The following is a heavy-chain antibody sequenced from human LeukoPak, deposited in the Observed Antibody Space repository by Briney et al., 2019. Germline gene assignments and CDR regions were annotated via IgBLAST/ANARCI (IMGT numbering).Heavy chain of an antibody. CDR1: GFTFSSYG. D-gene: IGHD6-19*01. Sequence: PGGSLRLSSAASGFTFSSYGMHWVRQAPGKGLEWVSFIRYDGSNKYYADSVKGRFTISRDNSKKTLYLEMNSLRAEDTAVNYCAKDPPWPTYSSGWGQGTLVTVSS. CDR2: IRYDGSNK. CDR3: AKDPPWPTYSSG. J-gene: IGHJ4*02. V-gene: IGHV3-30*02.